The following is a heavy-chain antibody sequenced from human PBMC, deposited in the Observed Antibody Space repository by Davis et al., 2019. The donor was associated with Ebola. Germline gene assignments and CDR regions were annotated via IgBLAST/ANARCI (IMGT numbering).Heavy chain of an antibody. V-gene: IGHV4-59*01. D-gene: IGHD6-19*01. CDR3: ARQYSSGWLDY. CDR2: IYHSGST. CDR1: GDSMSPYY. J-gene: IGHJ4*02. Sequence: SDTLSLTCTVPGDSMSPYYWSWIRQSPGKGLEWIEHIYHSGSTNYNPSLKSRVTISRDTSKNQFSLKVNSVAAADTAMYYCARQYSSGWLDYWGQGTLVTVSS.